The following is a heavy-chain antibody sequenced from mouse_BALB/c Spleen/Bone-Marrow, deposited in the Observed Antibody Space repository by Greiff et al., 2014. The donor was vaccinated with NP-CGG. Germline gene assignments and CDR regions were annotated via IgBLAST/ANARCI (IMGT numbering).Heavy chain of an antibody. CDR1: GFKIKDTY. D-gene: IGHD2-14*01. CDR2: IDPANGNT. CDR3: ASYRYAWYFDV. Sequence: VQLQQSGAELVKPGASVKLSCTASGFKIKDTYMHWVKKRPEKGLEWIGRIDPANGNTKYDPKFQGKATITADTSSNTAYLQLSSLTSEDTAVYYCASYRYAWYFDVWGAGTTVTVSS. V-gene: IGHV14-3*02. J-gene: IGHJ1*01.